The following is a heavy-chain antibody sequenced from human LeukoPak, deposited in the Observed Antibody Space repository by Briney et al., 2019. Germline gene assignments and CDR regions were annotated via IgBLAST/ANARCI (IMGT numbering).Heavy chain of an antibody. J-gene: IGHJ4*02. Sequence: GRSLRLSCAASGFSFKDTGMHWVRQAPGKGPEWLTIIWYDGSIKYYAVSVKGRFTVSRDNSKNILYLQMNSLRTEDTAVYYCAKDVEALFDYWGQGTLVTVSS. CDR1: GFSFKDTG. CDR2: IWYDGSIK. V-gene: IGHV3-33*06. CDR3: AKDVEALFDY. D-gene: IGHD2-21*01.